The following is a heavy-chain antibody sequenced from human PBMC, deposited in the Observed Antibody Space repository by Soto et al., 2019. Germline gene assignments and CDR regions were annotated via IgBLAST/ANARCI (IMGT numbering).Heavy chain of an antibody. CDR1: GFTFSSYG. J-gene: IGHJ6*02. CDR2: ISYDGSNK. Sequence: GGSLRLSCAASGFTFSSYGMHWVRQAPGKGLEWVAVISYDGSNKYYADSVKGRFTISRDNSKNTLYLQMNSLRAEDTAVYYCAKDLGITGGMDVWGQGTTVTVSS. V-gene: IGHV3-30*18. D-gene: IGHD1-20*01. CDR3: AKDLGITGGMDV.